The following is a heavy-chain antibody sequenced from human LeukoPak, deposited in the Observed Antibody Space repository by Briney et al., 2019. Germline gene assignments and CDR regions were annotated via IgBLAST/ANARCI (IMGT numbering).Heavy chain of an antibody. D-gene: IGHD3-22*01. Sequence: PGGSLRLSCAASGFTFSSYAMSWVRRAPGKGLEWVSAISGSGGSTYYADSVKGRFTISRDNSKNTLYLQMNSLRAEDTAVYYCAKGYDSSGRYNYFDYWGQGTLVTVSS. CDR2: ISGSGGST. V-gene: IGHV3-23*01. CDR3: AKGYDSSGRYNYFDY. CDR1: GFTFSSYA. J-gene: IGHJ4*02.